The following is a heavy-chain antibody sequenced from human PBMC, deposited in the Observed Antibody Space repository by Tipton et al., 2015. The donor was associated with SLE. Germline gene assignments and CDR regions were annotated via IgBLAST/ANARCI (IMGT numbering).Heavy chain of an antibody. Sequence: TLSLTCAVYGGSFSGYYWSWIRQPPGKGLEWIGEINHSGSTNYIPSLKSRVTISVDTSKNQFSLKLSSVTAADTAVYYCASLCYCTNGVCYPDYWGQGTLVTVSS. CDR3: ASLCYCTNGVCYPDY. V-gene: IGHV4-34*01. J-gene: IGHJ4*02. D-gene: IGHD2-8*01. CDR2: INHSGST. CDR1: GGSFSGYY.